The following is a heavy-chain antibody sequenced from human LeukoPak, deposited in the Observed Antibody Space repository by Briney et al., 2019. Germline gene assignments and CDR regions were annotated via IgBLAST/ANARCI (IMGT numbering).Heavy chain of an antibody. V-gene: IGHV2-5*01. Sequence: SGPTLVKPTQTPTLTCTFSGFSLSTSGVGLGWIRQPPGKALDGLALISCNDDKRYSPSLKTRLTITKNSSKYQVVLTMTNMDPVDTATYYCTHRPGYCSSISCSDPWGQGTLVTVSS. CDR1: GFSLSTSGVG. J-gene: IGHJ5*01. CDR3: THRPGYCSSISCSDP. D-gene: IGHD2-2*01. CDR2: ISCNDDK.